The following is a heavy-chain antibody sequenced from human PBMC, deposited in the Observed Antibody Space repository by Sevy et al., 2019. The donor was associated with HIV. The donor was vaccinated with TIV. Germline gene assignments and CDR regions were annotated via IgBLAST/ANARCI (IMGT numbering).Heavy chain of an antibody. V-gene: IGHV3-15*07. D-gene: IGHD3-9*01. CDR2: IKGKSNGGTT. CDR1: GFTFTNAW. J-gene: IGHJ4*02. CDR3: TTARHYFERNTGYPEIVPIAY. Sequence: GGSLRLSCAASGFTFTNAWMNWVRQAPGMRLEWVGRIKGKSNGGTTDHTAPAKARVTISMDDSKNTLYLQMTSLKLEDKAVYYCTTARHYFERNTGYPEIVPIAYWGQGRLVTVSS.